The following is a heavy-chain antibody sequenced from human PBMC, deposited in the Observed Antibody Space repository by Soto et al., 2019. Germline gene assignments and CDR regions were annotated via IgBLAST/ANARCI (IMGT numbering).Heavy chain of an antibody. J-gene: IGHJ4*02. CDR2: IYYSGST. D-gene: IGHD6-13*01. CDR3: AGWSQTLAALDY. V-gene: IGHV4-59*08. Sequence: SQTLSLTCTVSGGSISSYYWSWIRQPPGKGLEWIGYIYYSGSTNYNPSLKSRVTISVDTSKNQFSLKLSSVTAADTAVDYCAGWSQTLAALDYWGQGTLVTVSS. CDR1: GGSISSYY.